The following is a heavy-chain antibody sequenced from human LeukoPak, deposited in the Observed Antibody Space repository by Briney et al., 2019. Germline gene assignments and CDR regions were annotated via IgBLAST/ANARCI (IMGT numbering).Heavy chain of an antibody. J-gene: IGHJ4*02. Sequence: ASETLSLTCAVSAASISNYYWSWTRQAPGKGLEWIGYISTSGSTNYNPSLKSRVSISLDTSKNRFSLNLNFVTAADTAVYYCASPRSGYRYTFDYWGQGALVTVSS. CDR2: ISTSGST. CDR1: AASISNYY. D-gene: IGHD3-22*01. CDR3: ASPRSGYRYTFDY. V-gene: IGHV4-4*09.